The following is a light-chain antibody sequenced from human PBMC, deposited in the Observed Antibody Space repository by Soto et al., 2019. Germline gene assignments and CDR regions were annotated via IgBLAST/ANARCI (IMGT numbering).Light chain of an antibody. Sequence: QSALAQPASVSGSPGQSITISCTGTSSDVGAYNSVSWYQQHPGQAPQLMIYEVSNRPSGVSNRFSGSKSGNTASLTISGLKAEDETDYYCSSYTSTGAWVFGGGTKVTVL. J-gene: IGLJ3*02. CDR3: SSYTSTGAWV. V-gene: IGLV2-14*01. CDR1: SSDVGAYNS. CDR2: EVS.